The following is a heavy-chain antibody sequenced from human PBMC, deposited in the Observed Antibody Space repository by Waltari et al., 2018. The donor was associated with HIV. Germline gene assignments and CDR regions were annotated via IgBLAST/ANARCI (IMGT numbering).Heavy chain of an antibody. CDR3: AKEGATLTTSAYFYYYGMDV. V-gene: IGHV3-30*02. CDR1: GFTSTGFD. CDR2: MRYDGTNK. J-gene: IGHJ6*02. D-gene: IGHD4-4*01. Sequence: QVQLVESGGGVVQPGGSLRLSCAASGFTSTGFDIQWVRQAPGKGLEWVAFMRYDGTNKYYADSVKGRFTISRDNSKNSLYLQMNSLRAEDTALYYCAKEGATLTTSAYFYYYGMDVWGQGTTVTVSS.